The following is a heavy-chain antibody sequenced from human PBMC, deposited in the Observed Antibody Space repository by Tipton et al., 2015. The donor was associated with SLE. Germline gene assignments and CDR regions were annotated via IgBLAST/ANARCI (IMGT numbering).Heavy chain of an antibody. Sequence: QVQLVQSGAEVKKPGSSVKVSCKASVGTFSSYTISWVRQAPGQGLEWMGRIIPILGTASYAQKFQGRVTITADKSTSTAYMELSSLRSEDTAVYYCEAYYDFWSGDWGQGTLVTVSS. CDR2: IIPILGTA. V-gene: IGHV1-69*08. J-gene: IGHJ4*02. D-gene: IGHD3-3*01. CDR3: EAYYDFWSGD. CDR1: VGTFSSYT.